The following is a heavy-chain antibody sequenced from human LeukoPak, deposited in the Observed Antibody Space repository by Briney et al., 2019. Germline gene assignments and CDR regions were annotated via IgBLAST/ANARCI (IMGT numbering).Heavy chain of an antibody. CDR1: GFTFSSYW. J-gene: IGHJ3*02. CDR3: ANWWRAFDI. D-gene: IGHD2-21*02. CDR2: INSNGSPT. V-gene: IGHV3-74*01. Sequence: GGSLRLSCAASGFTFSSYWMHWVRQAPGKGLVWVSRINSNGSPTQYADSVKGRFTISRDNAKNSLYHCARGFTYRGGDCQNPANWWRAFDIWGQGTMVTVSS.